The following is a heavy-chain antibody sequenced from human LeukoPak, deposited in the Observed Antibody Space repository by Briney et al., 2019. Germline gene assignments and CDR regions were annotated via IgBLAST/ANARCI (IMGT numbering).Heavy chain of an antibody. CDR3: TRPGYDYYYYYMDV. CDR1: GFTFGDYA. CDR2: IRSKAYGGTT. J-gene: IGHJ6*03. V-gene: IGHV3-49*03. D-gene: IGHD5-12*01. Sequence: GGSLRLSCTAPGFTFGDYAMSWFRQAPGKGLEWVGFIRSKAYGGTTEYAASVKGRFTISRDDSKSIAYLQMNSLKTEDTAVYYCTRPGYDYYYYYMDVWGKGTTVTVSS.